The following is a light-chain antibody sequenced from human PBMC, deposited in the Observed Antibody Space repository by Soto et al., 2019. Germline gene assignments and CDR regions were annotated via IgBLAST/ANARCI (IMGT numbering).Light chain of an antibody. Sequence: DIQMTQSPSTLSASVGDRVTITCRASQSISSWLAWYQQKPGKAPKLLIYKASSLESGVPSRFGGSGSGTEFTLTISSLQPDDFATYYYQQYNSYSPTFGQGTKVEIK. V-gene: IGKV1-5*03. CDR2: KAS. CDR3: QQYNSYSPT. CDR1: QSISSW. J-gene: IGKJ1*01.